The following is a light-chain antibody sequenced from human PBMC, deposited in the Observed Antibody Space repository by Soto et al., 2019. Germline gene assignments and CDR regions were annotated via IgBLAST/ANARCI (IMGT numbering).Light chain of an antibody. CDR1: SSDVGGYNY. J-gene: IGLJ1*01. Sequence: QSALTQPASVSGSPGQSITISCTGTSSDVGGYNYVSWYQQYPGKVPKLMIYDVSYRPSGVSNRFSGSKSGNTASLTISGLQAEDEADYYCSSYTCSSTYVFGTGTKLTVL. V-gene: IGLV2-14*01. CDR3: SSYTCSSTYV. CDR2: DVS.